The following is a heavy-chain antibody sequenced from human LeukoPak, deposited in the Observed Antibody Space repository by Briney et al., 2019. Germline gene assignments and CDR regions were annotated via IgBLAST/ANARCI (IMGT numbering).Heavy chain of an antibody. Sequence: GGTLRLSCAASGFTFNTYGMSWVRQAPGKGLEWVSSISSSSSYIYYADSVKGRFTISRDNAKNSLYLQMNSLRAEDMALYYCARTGYSSGWYSAFDIWGQGTMVTVSS. D-gene: IGHD6-19*01. J-gene: IGHJ3*02. CDR2: ISSSSSYI. CDR1: GFTFNTYG. CDR3: ARTGYSSGWYSAFDI. V-gene: IGHV3-21*04.